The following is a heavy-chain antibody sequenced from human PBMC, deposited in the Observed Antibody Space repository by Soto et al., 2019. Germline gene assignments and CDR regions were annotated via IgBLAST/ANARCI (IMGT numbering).Heavy chain of an antibody. CDR2: IYSSGST. V-gene: IGHV4-61*01. Sequence: SETLSLTCTVSDGSVSSGSYYWSWIRQPPGKGLEWIGYIYSSGSTLYNPSLKSRVIISVDTSMNQFSLKLSSVTAADTAVYYCARDSVAFFDSWRQGTLVTVSS. CDR3: ARDSVAFFDS. CDR1: DGSVSSGSYY. J-gene: IGHJ4*02. D-gene: IGHD2-15*01.